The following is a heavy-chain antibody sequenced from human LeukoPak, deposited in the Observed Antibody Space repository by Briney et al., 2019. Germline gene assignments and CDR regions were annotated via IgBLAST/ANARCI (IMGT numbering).Heavy chain of an antibody. CDR3: ARGAYYYED. D-gene: IGHD3-22*01. CDR2: ISSSSTI. Sequence: GGSLRLSCAASGFTFSSHSMNWVRQAPGKGLEWVSYISSSSTIYYADSVKGRFSISRVNAKNSLDLQMNSLRAEETGVYYCARGAYYYEDGGERTLVTVSS. CDR1: GFTFSSHS. J-gene: IGHJ4*02. V-gene: IGHV3-48*01.